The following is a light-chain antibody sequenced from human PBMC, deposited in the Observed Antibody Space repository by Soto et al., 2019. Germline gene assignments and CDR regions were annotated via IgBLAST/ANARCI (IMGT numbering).Light chain of an antibody. CDR1: NRDVGGYNY. V-gene: IGLV2-11*01. CDR2: GVS. CDR3: CSYVDSDTWV. J-gene: IGLJ3*02. Sequence: QSALTQPRSVSGSPGQSVTISCTGTNRDVGGYNYVSWYQQYPGKAPKLMIYGVSERPSGVPDRFSGSKSGNTASLTISGLQAEDEADYYCCSYVDSDTWVFGGGTKVTVL.